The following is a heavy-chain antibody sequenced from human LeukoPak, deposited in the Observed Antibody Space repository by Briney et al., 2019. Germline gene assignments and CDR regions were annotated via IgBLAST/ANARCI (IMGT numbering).Heavy chain of an antibody. CDR1: GFTFSSYS. Sequence: GGSLRLSCAASGFTFSSYSMNWVRQAPGKGLEWVSSIGSSSSYIYYADSVKGRFTISRDNAKNSLYLQMNSLRAEDTAVYYCARGVYYGSGNYYMDVWGKGTTVTVSS. CDR3: ARGVYYGSGNYYMDV. CDR2: IGSSSSYI. J-gene: IGHJ6*03. V-gene: IGHV3-21*01. D-gene: IGHD3-10*01.